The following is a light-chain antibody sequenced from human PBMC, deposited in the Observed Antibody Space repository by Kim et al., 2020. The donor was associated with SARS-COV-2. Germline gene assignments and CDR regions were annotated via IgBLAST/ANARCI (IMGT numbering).Light chain of an antibody. J-gene: IGLJ3*02. CDR3: QACDSPSTWV. Sequence: SYELTQPPSVSVSPGQTASITCSGDILGDKFACWYQQKPGQSPILVIYEDNKRPSWSPERFSGSNSGNTATLTISGTQAMDEADYYCQACDSPSTWVFGGGTRLTVL. V-gene: IGLV3-1*01. CDR1: ILGDKF. CDR2: EDN.